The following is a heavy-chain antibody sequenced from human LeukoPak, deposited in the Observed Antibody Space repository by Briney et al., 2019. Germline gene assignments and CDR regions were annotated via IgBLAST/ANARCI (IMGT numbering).Heavy chain of an antibody. J-gene: IGHJ3*02. D-gene: IGHD3-10*01. CDR2: IYNSGST. CDR1: GGSISSYY. Sequence: SETLSLTCTVSGGSISSYYWSWIRQPPGKGLEWIGYIYNSGSTNYNPSLKSRVTISVDTSKNQFSLKLSSVTAADTAVYYCARLPSGSYYNYPFDIWGQGTMVTVSS. CDR3: ARLPSGSYYNYPFDI. V-gene: IGHV4-59*08.